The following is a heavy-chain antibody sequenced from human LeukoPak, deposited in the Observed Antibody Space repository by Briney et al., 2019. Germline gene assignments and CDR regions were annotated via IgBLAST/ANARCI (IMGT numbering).Heavy chain of an antibody. CDR3: ARDPLRWGFPSYDY. D-gene: IGHD2-21*01. CDR2: ISAYNGNT. V-gene: IGHV1-18*01. Sequence: ASVKVSCKASGYTFTSYGISWVRQAPGQGLEWMGWISAYNGNTNYAQKLQGRVTMTTDTSTSTAYMELRSLRSDDTAVYYCARDPLRWGFPSYDYWGQGTLVTVSS. CDR1: GYTFTSYG. J-gene: IGHJ4*02.